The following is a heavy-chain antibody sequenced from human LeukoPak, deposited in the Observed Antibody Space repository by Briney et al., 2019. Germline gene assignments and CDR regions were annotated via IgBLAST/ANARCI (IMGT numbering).Heavy chain of an antibody. CDR2: ISGSGVST. J-gene: IGHJ4*02. D-gene: IGHD3-10*01. CDR1: GFTFSSYA. Sequence: PGGSLRLSCAASGFTFSSYAMSWVRQAPGKGLEWVSTISGSGVSTYYADSVKGRFTISRDNSKNTLYLQMNSLRAEDTAVYYCAKYRVRGVSPFDYWGQGTLVTVSS. CDR3: AKYRVRGVSPFDY. V-gene: IGHV3-23*01.